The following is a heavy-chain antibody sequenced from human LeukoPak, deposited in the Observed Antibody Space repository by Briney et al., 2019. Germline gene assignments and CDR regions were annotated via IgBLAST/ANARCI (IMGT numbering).Heavy chain of an antibody. D-gene: IGHD2-2*02. CDR1: GFTFSSYA. J-gene: IGHJ5*02. Sequence: GGSLRLSCADSGFTFSSYAMRWVRQAPGKGLEWVSAISGSGGSTYYADSVKGRFTISRDNSKNTLYLQMNSLRAEDTAVYYCANPRNIVVVPAAITFDWFDPWGQGTLVTVSS. V-gene: IGHV3-23*01. CDR2: ISGSGGST. CDR3: ANPRNIVVVPAAITFDWFDP.